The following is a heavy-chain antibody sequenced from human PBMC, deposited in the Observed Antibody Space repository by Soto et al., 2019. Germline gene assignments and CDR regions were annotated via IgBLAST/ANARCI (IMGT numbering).Heavy chain of an antibody. CDR1: AGSITSDEYY. J-gene: IGHJ4*02. Sequence: QVQLQESGPGLVKPSQTLSLTCTVSAGSITSDEYYWNWIRYRPGKGLEWIGFIHHTGSTFYNPSLAGRASISIDTSESQFSLNLASVTVADTAVYYCARRPTGSGSSFFDYWGPGTLVTVSS. CDR2: IHHTGST. D-gene: IGHD3-10*01. CDR3: ARRPTGSGSSFFDY. V-gene: IGHV4-31*03.